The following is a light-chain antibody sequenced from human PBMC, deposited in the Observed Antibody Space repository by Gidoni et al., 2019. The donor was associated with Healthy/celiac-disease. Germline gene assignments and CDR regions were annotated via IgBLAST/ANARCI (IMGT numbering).Light chain of an antibody. CDR2: AAS. V-gene: IGKV1-27*01. J-gene: IGKJ4*01. CDR1: QSISSY. CDR3: QKYNSAPLT. Sequence: GDRVTITCRASQSISSYLAWYQQKPGKVPKLLIYAASSLQSGVPSRFSGSGSGTDFTLTISSLQPEDVATYYCQKYNSAPLTFGGGTKVEIK.